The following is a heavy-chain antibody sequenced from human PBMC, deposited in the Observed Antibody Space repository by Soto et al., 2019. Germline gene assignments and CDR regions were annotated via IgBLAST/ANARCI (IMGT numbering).Heavy chain of an antibody. CDR3: ARVVIGYCSSTSCPGDY. CDR1: GFTFTAYW. Sequence: AGESLKISCKGSGFTFTAYWIGWVRQMPGKGLEWMGIMFPGDSTTRYSPSFQGQVTMSADKSISTAYLQWNSLKASDTAIYYCARVVIGYCSSTSCPGDYWGQGTLVTVS. J-gene: IGHJ4*02. D-gene: IGHD2-2*01. CDR2: MFPGDSTT. V-gene: IGHV5-51*01.